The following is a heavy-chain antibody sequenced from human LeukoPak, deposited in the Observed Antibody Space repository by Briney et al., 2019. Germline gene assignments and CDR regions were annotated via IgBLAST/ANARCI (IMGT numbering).Heavy chain of an antibody. CDR2: INPNSGGT. CDR3: ARDRPPRAFDI. CDR1: GYTFTGYY. J-gene: IGHJ3*02. V-gene: IGHV1-2*02. Sequence: ASVKVSCKASGYTFTGYYMHWVRQAPGQGLEWMGWINPNSGGTNYAQKFQGRVTMTRDTSISTAYMEPTRLRSDDTAVYYCARDRPPRAFDIWGQGTMVTVSS. D-gene: IGHD6-6*01.